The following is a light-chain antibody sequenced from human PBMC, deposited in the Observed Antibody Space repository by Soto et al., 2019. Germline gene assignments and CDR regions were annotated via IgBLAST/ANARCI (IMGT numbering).Light chain of an antibody. CDR3: SSYTSSSTS. V-gene: IGLV2-14*01. CDR2: EVS. CDR1: SSDVGGYNY. Sequence: QSARTQPASVSGSPGQSITISCTGTSSDVGGYNYVSWYQQHPGKAPKLMIYEVSNRPSGVSNRFSGSKSGNTASLTISGLQAEDEADYYCSSYTSSSTSFGTGTKVTVL. J-gene: IGLJ1*01.